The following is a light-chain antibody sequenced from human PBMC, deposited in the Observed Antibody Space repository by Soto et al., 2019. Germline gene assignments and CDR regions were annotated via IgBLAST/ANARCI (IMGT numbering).Light chain of an antibody. CDR1: QGISNY. Sequence: DIQMTQSPSSLSASVGDRVTITCRATQGISNYLAWYQQKPGKVPKLLIYAASTLQSGVPSRFSGSGSGTDFTLTISSLQPEDVATYYCQKYDSALGTFGQGTMVEIK. CDR3: QKYDSALGT. V-gene: IGKV1-27*01. CDR2: AAS. J-gene: IGKJ1*01.